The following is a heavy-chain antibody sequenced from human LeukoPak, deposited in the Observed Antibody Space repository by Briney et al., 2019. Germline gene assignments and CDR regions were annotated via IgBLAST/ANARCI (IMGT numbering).Heavy chain of an antibody. CDR1: GYTFTSYA. D-gene: IGHD6-13*01. Sequence: PGASVKVSCKASGYTFTSYAMHRVRQAPGQRLEWMGWINAGNGNTKYSQKFQGRVTITRDTSASTAYMELSSLRSEDTAVYYCARAPTGYSAAAAADYWGQGTLVTVSS. CDR2: INAGNGNT. J-gene: IGHJ4*02. CDR3: ARAPTGYSAAAAADY. V-gene: IGHV1-3*01.